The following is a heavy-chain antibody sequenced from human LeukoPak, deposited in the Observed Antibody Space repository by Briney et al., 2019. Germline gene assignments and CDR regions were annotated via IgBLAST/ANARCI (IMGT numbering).Heavy chain of an antibody. CDR1: GYTFTSYY. CDR2: INPSGGST. V-gene: IGHV1-46*01. D-gene: IGHD3-22*01. J-gene: IGHJ5*02. CDR3: ARDSPYYYDSSANWFDP. Sequence: GASVKVSCKASGYTFTSYYMHWVRQAPGQGLEWMGIINPSGGSTSYAQKFQGRVTMTRDTSTSTVYMELSSLRSEDTAVYYCARDSPYYYDSSANWFDPWGQGTLVTVSS.